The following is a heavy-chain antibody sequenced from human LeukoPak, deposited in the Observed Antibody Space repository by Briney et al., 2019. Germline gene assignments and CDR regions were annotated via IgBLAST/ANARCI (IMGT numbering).Heavy chain of an antibody. CDR2: INSDGRTT. D-gene: IGHD3-10*01. J-gene: IGHJ4*02. Sequence: GGTLRLSCAASGFTFSDDWMHWGRQAPGKGLVWVSRINSDGRTTTYADSAKGRFTISRDNAKNTLHLQMTRLRAEDTAVYYWPIIKEGWGQGTLVTASS. V-gene: IGHV3-74*01. CDR3: PIIKEG. CDR1: GFTFSDDW.